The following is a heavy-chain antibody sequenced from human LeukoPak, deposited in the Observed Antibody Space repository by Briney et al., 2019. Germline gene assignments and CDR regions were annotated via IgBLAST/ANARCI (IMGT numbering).Heavy chain of an antibody. CDR1: GYTFTSYA. V-gene: IGHV1-3*01. J-gene: IGHJ4*02. Sequence: GVSVKVSCKASGYTFTSYAMHWVRQAPGQRLEWMGWINAGNGNTKYSQKFQGRVTITRDTSASTAYMELSSLRSEDTAVYYCARVSGLGATVPFDYWGQGTLVTVSS. CDR3: ARVSGLGATVPFDY. D-gene: IGHD1-26*01. CDR2: INAGNGNT.